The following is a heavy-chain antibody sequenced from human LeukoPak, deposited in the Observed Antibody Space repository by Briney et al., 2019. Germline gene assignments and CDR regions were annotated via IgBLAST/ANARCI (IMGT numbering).Heavy chain of an antibody. J-gene: IGHJ4*02. CDR1: GYSFDKYW. CDR3: ARLHGLGSFFAF. Sequence: GESLKISCKASGYSFDKYWIGWVRQKPGKGLELMGIIYPGDSDTRYRPSFEGQITISADKSINPAYLQWRSLKASDTAMYCCARLHGLGSFFAFWGQGTLVTVFS. D-gene: IGHD3-10*01. CDR2: IYPGDSDT. V-gene: IGHV5-51*01.